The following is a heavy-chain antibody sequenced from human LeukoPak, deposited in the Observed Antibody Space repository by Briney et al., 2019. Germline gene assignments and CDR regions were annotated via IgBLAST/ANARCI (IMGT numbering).Heavy chain of an antibody. CDR2: IDSDGNNP. D-gene: IGHD3-10*02. CDR3: VRADFVLH. Sequence: GGSLRLSCAGSGFTFSTYWMVWVRQAPGKGLVWVSRIDSDGNNPTYADSVKGRFTISRDNAKNTLYLQMDDLRVEDTAVYYCVRADFVLHWGQGTLVTVSS. CDR1: GFTFSTYW. V-gene: IGHV3-74*01. J-gene: IGHJ4*02.